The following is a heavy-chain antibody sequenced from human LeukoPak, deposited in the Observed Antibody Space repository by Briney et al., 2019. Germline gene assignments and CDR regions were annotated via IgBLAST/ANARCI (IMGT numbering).Heavy chain of an antibody. CDR2: ISAYDGNT. CDR1: GYTFTSYG. V-gene: IGHV1-18*01. Sequence: ASVKVSCKASGYTFTSYGISWVRQAPGQGREWMGWISAYDGNTNYAQKLQGRVTMTTDTSTSTAYMELRSLRSDDTAVYSCARDFITIFGVDSFDYWGQGTLVTVSS. CDR3: ARDFITIFGVDSFDY. D-gene: IGHD3-3*01. J-gene: IGHJ4*02.